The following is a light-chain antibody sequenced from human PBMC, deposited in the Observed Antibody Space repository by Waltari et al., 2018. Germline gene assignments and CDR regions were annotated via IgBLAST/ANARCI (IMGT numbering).Light chain of an antibody. Sequence: IQLTQSPSSLSASVGDRVTITCRASPGISNYLAWYQQKSGKAPKLLIYTASTLQSGVPSRFSGRGSGTDFTLTISSLQPEXXXTYYCQQLNSYPPTFGGGTKVEIK. CDR2: TAS. CDR1: PGISNY. J-gene: IGKJ4*01. V-gene: IGKV1-9*01. CDR3: QQLNSYPPT.